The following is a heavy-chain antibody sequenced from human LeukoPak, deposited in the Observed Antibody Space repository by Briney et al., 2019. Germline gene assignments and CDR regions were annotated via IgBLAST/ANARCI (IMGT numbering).Heavy chain of an antibody. J-gene: IGHJ4*02. CDR1: GGPISSGDYY. V-gene: IGHV4-30-4*08. CDR2: IYYSGST. Sequence: SETLSLTCTVSGGPISSGDYYWSWIRQPPGKGLEWIGYIYYSGSTYYNPSLKSRVTISVDTSKNQFSLKLSSVTAADTAVYYCARDPYYYDSSGGGWGQGTLVTVSS. D-gene: IGHD3-22*01. CDR3: ARDPYYYDSSGGG.